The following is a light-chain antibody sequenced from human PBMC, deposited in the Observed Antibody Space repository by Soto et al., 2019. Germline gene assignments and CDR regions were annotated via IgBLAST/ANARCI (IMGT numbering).Light chain of an antibody. J-gene: IGKJ2*01. CDR3: HQGHDWPLA. CDR2: GAS. V-gene: IGKV3-15*01. Sequence: EIVMTQSPATLSVSPGERATLSCRASQSITSELAWYQQKPGQPPRLLVYGASTRATGVTARFTGSRSGSESTLTINGLQSEDFAFDYCHQGHDWPLAFGQGTRVEI. CDR1: QSITSE.